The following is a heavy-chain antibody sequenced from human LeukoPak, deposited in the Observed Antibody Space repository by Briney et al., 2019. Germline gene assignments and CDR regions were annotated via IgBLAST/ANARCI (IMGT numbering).Heavy chain of an antibody. D-gene: IGHD3-16*02. CDR3: ARDGYRQGSDY. J-gene: IGHJ4*02. Sequence: PGGSLRLSCAASGFTFSSYSMNWVRQAPGKGLEWVSSISSSSSYIYYTDSVKGRFTISRDNAKNSPYLQMNSLRAEDTAVYYCARDGYRQGSDYWGQGTLVTVSS. CDR1: GFTFSSYS. V-gene: IGHV3-21*01. CDR2: ISSSSSYI.